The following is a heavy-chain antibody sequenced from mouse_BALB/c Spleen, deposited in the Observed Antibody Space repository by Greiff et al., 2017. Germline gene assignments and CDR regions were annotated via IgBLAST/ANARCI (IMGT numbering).Heavy chain of an antibody. CDR1: GFSLTSYD. J-gene: IGHJ4*01. Sequence: VQLVESGPGLVAPSQSLSITCTVSGFSLTSYDISWIRQPPGKGLEWLGVIWTGGGTNYNSAFMSRLSISKDNSKSQVFLKMNSLQTDDTAIYYCVREKGYYGNLYAMDYWGQGTSVTVSS. CDR2: IWTGGGT. CDR3: VREKGYYGNLYAMDY. D-gene: IGHD2-1*01. V-gene: IGHV2-9-2*01.